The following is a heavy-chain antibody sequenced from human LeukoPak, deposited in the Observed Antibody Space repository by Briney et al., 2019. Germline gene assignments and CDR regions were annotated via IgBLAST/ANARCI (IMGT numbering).Heavy chain of an antibody. V-gene: IGHV4-59*01. J-gene: IGHJ4*02. CDR2: IYYSGST. CDR1: GGSISSYY. Sequence: ASETLSLTCTVSGGSISSYYWSWIRQPPGKGLEWIGYIYYSGSTNYNPSLKSRVTISVDTSKNQFSLKLSPVTAADTAVYYCARSYSYGFSFDYWGQGTLVTVSS. D-gene: IGHD5-18*01. CDR3: ARSYSYGFSFDY.